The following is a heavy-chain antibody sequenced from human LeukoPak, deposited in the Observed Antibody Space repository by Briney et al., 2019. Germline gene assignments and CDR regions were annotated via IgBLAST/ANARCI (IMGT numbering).Heavy chain of an antibody. V-gene: IGHV1-24*01. Sequence: ASVKVSCKVSGYTLTELSMHWVRQAPGKGLEWMGGFDPEDGETIYAQKFQGRVTMTEDTSTDTAYMELSSLRSEDTVVYYCAIVRITMVRGVTDPYSPSYYFDYWGQGTLVTVSS. D-gene: IGHD3-10*01. CDR3: AIVRITMVRGVTDPYSPSYYFDY. CDR2: FDPEDGET. CDR1: GYTLTELS. J-gene: IGHJ4*02.